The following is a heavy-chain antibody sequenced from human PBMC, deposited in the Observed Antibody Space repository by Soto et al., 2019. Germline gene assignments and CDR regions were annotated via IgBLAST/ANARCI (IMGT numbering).Heavy chain of an antibody. CDR1: GFTFTSSA. Sequence: GASVKVSCKASGFTFTSSAVQWVRQARGQRLEWIGWIVVGSGNTNYAQKFQERVTITRDMSTSTAYMELSSLRSEDTAVYYCAARSSNYYYYGMDVWGQGXTVTVYS. V-gene: IGHV1-58*01. CDR3: AARSSNYYYYGMDV. CDR2: IVVGSGNT. D-gene: IGHD6-6*01. J-gene: IGHJ6*02.